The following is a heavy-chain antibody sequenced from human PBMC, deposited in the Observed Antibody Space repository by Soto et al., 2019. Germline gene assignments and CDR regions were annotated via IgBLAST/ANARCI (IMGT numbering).Heavy chain of an antibody. Sequence: QVQLQESGPGLVKPSETLSLTCTVSGGSVSSGSYYWSWIRQPPGKGLEWIGYIYYSGSTNYNPSFKSRVTISVDTSKNQFSLKLSSVTAADTAVYYCARDRIAVAGNNWFDPWGQGTPVTVSS. J-gene: IGHJ5*02. CDR3: ARDRIAVAGNNWFDP. CDR1: GGSVSSGSYY. V-gene: IGHV4-61*01. D-gene: IGHD6-19*01. CDR2: IYYSGST.